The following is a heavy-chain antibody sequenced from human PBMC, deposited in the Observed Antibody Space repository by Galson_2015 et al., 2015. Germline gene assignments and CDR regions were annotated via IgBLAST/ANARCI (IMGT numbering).Heavy chain of an antibody. CDR2: IYWNDDK. CDR1: GFSLSTSGVG. V-gene: IGHV2-5*01. D-gene: IGHD3-10*01. J-gene: IGHJ4*02. Sequence: PALVKPTQTLTLTCTFSGFSLSTSGVGVGWIRQPPGKALEWLALIYWNDDKRYSPSLKSRLTITKDTSKNQVVLTMTNMDPVDTATYHCAQFGGSGSYSPGEFDYWGQGTLVAVSS. CDR3: AQFGGSGSYSPGEFDY.